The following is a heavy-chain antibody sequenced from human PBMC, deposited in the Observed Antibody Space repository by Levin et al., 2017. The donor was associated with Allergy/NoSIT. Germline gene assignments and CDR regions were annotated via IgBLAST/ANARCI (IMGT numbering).Heavy chain of an antibody. CDR1: GFAVSGSY. CDR3: ARGPYDDFGASAGLDF. CDR2: IYTNGKT. D-gene: IGHD6-13*01. V-gene: IGHV3-66*01. Sequence: ASVKVSCAVSGFAVSGSYMSWVRQAPGKGLEWVSIIYTNGKTYYADSVEGRFTISRDSSKNTLSLQMNSLRAEDTAIYYCARGPYDDFGASAGLDFWGQGSLVTVSS. J-gene: IGHJ4*02.